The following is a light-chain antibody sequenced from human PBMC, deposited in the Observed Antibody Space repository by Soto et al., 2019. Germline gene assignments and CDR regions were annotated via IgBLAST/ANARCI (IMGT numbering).Light chain of an antibody. CDR2: AAS. J-gene: IGKJ4*01. V-gene: IGKV1-27*01. CDR1: QGINNY. Sequence: DVQLTQSPSSLSASVGDRVTITCRAIQGINNYLAWYQQKPGKVPNLLIYAASTLQSGVPSRFSGSGSGTDFTLTLSSLRPEDAATYYCQKFNSVPTFGGGTKVEI. CDR3: QKFNSVPT.